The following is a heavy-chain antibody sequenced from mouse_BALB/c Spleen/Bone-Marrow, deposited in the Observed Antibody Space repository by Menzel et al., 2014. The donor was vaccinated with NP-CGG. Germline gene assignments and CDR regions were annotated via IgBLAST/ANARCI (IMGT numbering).Heavy chain of an antibody. Sequence: VKLMESGPGLVAPSQSLSITCTVSGFSLTSYGVHWVRQPPGKGLEWLGVIWAGGSTNYNSALMSRLSISKDNSKSQVFXKMNSLQTDDTAMYYCARDWLRRAMDYWGQGTSVTVSS. CDR3: ARDWLRRAMDY. D-gene: IGHD2-2*01. CDR1: GFSLTSYG. V-gene: IGHV2-9*02. J-gene: IGHJ4*01. CDR2: IWAGGST.